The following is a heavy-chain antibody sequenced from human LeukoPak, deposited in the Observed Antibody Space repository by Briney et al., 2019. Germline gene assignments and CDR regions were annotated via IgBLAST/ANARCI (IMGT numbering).Heavy chain of an antibody. Sequence: GGSLRLSCAASGLTFSSHWMHWVRQAPGKGLVWVSRITNDGSSTTYADSVKGRFTISRDNAKNMLYLQVNSLRAEDTAVYYCAKDTSYRTYYDSPLDSWGQGTLVTVSS. CDR2: ITNDGSST. CDR1: GLTFSSHW. CDR3: AKDTSYRTYYDSPLDS. V-gene: IGHV3-74*01. D-gene: IGHD3-22*01. J-gene: IGHJ4*02.